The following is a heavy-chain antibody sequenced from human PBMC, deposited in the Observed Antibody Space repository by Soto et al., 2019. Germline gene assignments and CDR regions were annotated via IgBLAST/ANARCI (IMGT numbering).Heavy chain of an antibody. CDR1: GFTVSSFY. D-gene: IGHD3-3*01. V-gene: IGHV3-66*01. Sequence: EVQLVESGGGLVQPGGSRRLSCAASGFTVSSFYMPWVGQAPGKGLQWVAVISSGGSTYYADSVKGRFTISRDNSKNTLYLEMNSLRAEDTAVYYCARDTFGGAYDFLHGGQGTLVTVSS. CDR3: ARDTFGGAYDFLH. J-gene: IGHJ4*02. CDR2: ISSGGST.